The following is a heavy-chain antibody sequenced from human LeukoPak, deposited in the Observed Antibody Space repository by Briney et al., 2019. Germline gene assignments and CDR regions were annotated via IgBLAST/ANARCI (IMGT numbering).Heavy chain of an antibody. D-gene: IGHD6-13*01. CDR1: GGSFSGYY. CDR3: ARAGQQLVHFFDP. CDR2: IYHSGST. Sequence: PSETLSLTCAVYGGSFSGYYWSWIRQPPGKGLEWIGEIYHSGSTNYNPSLKSRVTISVDTSKNQFSLKLSSVTAADTAVYYCARAGQQLVHFFDPWGQGTLVTVSS. J-gene: IGHJ5*02. V-gene: IGHV4-34*01.